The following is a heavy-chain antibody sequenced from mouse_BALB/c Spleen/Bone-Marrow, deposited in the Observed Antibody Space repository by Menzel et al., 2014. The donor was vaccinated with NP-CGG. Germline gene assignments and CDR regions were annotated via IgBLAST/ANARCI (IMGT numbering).Heavy chain of an antibody. J-gene: IGHJ4*01. Sequence: EVKLQESGAELVKPGASVKLSCTASGFNIKDIYMHWVKQRPEQGLEWIGRIDPANGNTKYDPKFRGWATITADTSSNTAYLHLSSLTSEDTAVYYCARGLPYYPMDYWGQGTSVTVSS. D-gene: IGHD3-1*01. CDR1: GFNIKDIY. CDR2: IDPANGNT. CDR3: ARGLPYYPMDY. V-gene: IGHV14-3*02.